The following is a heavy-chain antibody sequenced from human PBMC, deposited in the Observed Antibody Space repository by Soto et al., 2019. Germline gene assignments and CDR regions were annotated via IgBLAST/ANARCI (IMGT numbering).Heavy chain of an antibody. CDR3: SHHLPGSLPLSDFDL. V-gene: IGHV2-5*02. D-gene: IGHD3-10*01. Sequence: QITLKESGPTLVKPTQTLTLTCTFSGFSLSTSGAGVGWILQPPVKALEWLALIYWDDDKRYSPSLKIRLTLTKDTSKNQLVLKMTNMNSVDTATYSCSHHLPGSLPLSDFDLCGQGTMVSVSS. CDR1: GFSLSTSGAG. CDR2: IYWDDDK. J-gene: IGHJ3*01.